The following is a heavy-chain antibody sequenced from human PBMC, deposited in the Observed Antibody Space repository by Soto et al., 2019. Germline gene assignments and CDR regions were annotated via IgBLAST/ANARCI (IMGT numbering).Heavy chain of an antibody. CDR3: ARGITMVRGVIITETYYFDY. Sequence: ASETLSLTCTVSGGSISSGDYYWSWIRQPPGKGLEWIGYIYYSGSTYYNPSLKSRVTISVDTSKNQFSLKLSSVTAADTAVYYCARGITMVRGVIITETYYFDYWGQGTLVTVSS. CDR2: IYYSGST. D-gene: IGHD3-10*01. V-gene: IGHV4-30-4*01. J-gene: IGHJ4*02. CDR1: GGSISSGDYY.